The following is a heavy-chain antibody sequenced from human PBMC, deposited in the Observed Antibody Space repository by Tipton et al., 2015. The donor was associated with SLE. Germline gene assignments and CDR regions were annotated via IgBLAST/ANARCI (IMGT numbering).Heavy chain of an antibody. J-gene: IGHJ4*02. CDR2: IYYSGTT. D-gene: IGHD3-3*01. CDR1: GGSITSRY. CDR3: ARGDFWSGLDY. V-gene: IGHV4-59*11. Sequence: QLVQSGAEVKPSGTLSLTCTVSGGSITSRYWNWVRQPPGKGLEWIGYIYYSGTTSYNSSLKSRVTISVDSAKNQFSLKVSSVTAADTAVYFCARGDFWSGLDYWGQGALVTVSS.